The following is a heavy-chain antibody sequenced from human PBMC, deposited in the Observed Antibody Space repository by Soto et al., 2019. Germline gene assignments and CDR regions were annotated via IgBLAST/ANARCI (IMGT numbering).Heavy chain of an antibody. V-gene: IGHV4-4*07. CDR3: ARAYRYCSSTSCYRGWFDP. D-gene: IGHD2-2*02. CDR2: IYTSGST. J-gene: IGHJ5*02. Sequence: QVQLQESGPGLVKPSETLSLTCTVSGGSISSYYWSWIRQPAGKGLEWIGRIYTSGSTNYNPSLKSRVTMSVDTSKNQFSPKLSSVTAADTAVYYCARAYRYCSSTSCYRGWFDPWGQGTLVTVSS. CDR1: GGSISSYY.